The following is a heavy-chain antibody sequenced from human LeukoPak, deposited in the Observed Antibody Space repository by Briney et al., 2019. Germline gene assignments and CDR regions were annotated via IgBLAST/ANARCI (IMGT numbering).Heavy chain of an antibody. CDR2: ISSSSSYI. Sequence: GGSLRLSCAASGFTFSSYSMNWVRQAPGKGLEWVSSISSSSSYIYYADSVKGRFTISRDNAKNSLYLQMNSLRAEDTAVYYCCNLPRGGWYYYYYYMDVWGKGTTVTVSS. CDR1: GFTFSSYS. J-gene: IGHJ6*03. CDR3: CNLPRGGWYYYYYYMDV. V-gene: IGHV3-21*01. D-gene: IGHD1-1*01.